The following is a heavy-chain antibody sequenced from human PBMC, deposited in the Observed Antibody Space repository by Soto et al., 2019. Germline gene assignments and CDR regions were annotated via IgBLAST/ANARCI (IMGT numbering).Heavy chain of an antibody. CDR2: IYYSGST. D-gene: IGHD2-2*01. CDR1: GGSISRSSYY. Sequence: QLHLQESGPGLVKPSENLSLTCTGSGGSISRSSYYWGGISQPPWKGLEWIGSIYYSGSTYYNPSLKSRVTISVDTSKNQFSLKLSSVTAADTAVYYCARHATRGHFDLWGRGTLVTVSS. J-gene: IGHJ2*01. V-gene: IGHV4-39*01. CDR3: ARHATRGHFDL.